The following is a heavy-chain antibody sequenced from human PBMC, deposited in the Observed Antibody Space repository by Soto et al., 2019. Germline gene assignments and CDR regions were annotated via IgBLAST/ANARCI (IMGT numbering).Heavy chain of an antibody. D-gene: IGHD2-15*01. CDR1: GGTFSRYT. Sequence: QVQLVQSGAEVKKPGSSVKVSCKASGGTFSRYTISWVRQAPGQGLEWMGRIIPILDIPNYAQNFQGRVKLHADKSTSTARVELSSXRSEDTAVYFCASHFTGVLVLGASPPGGDNYGWDVWGQGTTVTVSS. V-gene: IGHV1-69*02. CDR3: ASHFTGVLVLGASPPGGDNYGWDV. CDR2: IIPILDIP. J-gene: IGHJ6*02.